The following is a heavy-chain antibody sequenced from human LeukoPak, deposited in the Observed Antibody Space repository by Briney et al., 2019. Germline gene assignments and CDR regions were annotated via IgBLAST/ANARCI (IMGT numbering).Heavy chain of an antibody. CDR2: IRSKANSYAT. J-gene: IGHJ5*02. CDR1: GFTFSGSA. Sequence: GGSLKLSCAASGFTFSGSAMHWVRQASGKGLEWVGRIRSKANSYATAYAASVKGRFTISRDDSKNTAYLQMNSLKTEDTAVYYCTRHPADYDCWSGYYTGNWFDPWGQGTLVTVSS. CDR3: TRHPADYDCWSGYYTGNWFDP. D-gene: IGHD3-3*01. V-gene: IGHV3-73*01.